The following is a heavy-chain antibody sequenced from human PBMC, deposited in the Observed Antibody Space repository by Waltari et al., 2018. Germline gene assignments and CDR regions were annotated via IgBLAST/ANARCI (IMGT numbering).Heavy chain of an antibody. D-gene: IGHD5-12*01. Sequence: QVQLVQSGAEVKKPGSSVKVSCKASGGTSSSYAISWVRQAPGQGLEWMGGISPIFGTANYAQKFQGRVTITADKSTSTAYMELSSLRSEDTAVYYCARVRNSGYDYFFDYWGQGTLVTVSS. V-gene: IGHV1-69*14. J-gene: IGHJ4*02. CDR1: GGTSSSYA. CDR2: ISPIFGTA. CDR3: ARVRNSGYDYFFDY.